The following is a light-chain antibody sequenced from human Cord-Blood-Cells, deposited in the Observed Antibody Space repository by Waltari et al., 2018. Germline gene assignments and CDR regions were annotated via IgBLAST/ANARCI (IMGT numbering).Light chain of an antibody. V-gene: IGLV2-14*01. CDR2: DVS. CDR1: SSEVGCYNS. CDR3: SSYTSSSTLVV. Sequence: QSALTQPASVSGSPGQSITISCTGTSSEVGCYNSVSCYQQHPGKAPKLMIYDVSNRPSGVSNRFSGSKSGNTASLTISGLQAEDEADYYCSSYTSSSTLVVFGGGTKLTVL. J-gene: IGLJ2*01.